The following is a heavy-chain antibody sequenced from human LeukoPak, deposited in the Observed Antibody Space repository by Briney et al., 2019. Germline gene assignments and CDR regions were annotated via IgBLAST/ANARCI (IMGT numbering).Heavy chain of an antibody. CDR3: ARDLYSSSWLEDY. CDR2: ISTYSGNT. D-gene: IGHD6-13*01. V-gene: IGHV1-18*01. J-gene: IGHJ4*02. Sequence: ASVKVSCKASGYTFTNYGISWVRQAPGQGLEWMGWISTYSGNTNYAQRLQGRVTMNTDTSTSTAYMELRGLRSEDTAVYYCARDLYSSSWLEDYWGQGTLVTVSS. CDR1: GYTFTNYG.